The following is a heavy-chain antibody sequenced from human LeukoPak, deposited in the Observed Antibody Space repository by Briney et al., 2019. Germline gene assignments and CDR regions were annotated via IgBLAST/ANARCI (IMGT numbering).Heavy chain of an antibody. J-gene: IGHJ4*02. CDR1: GFTFSSYG. V-gene: IGHV3-30*02. CDR2: IRYDGSNK. CDR3: AKENAHGDYVYFDY. Sequence: GGSLRLSCAASGFTFSSYGMHWVRQAPGKGLEWVAFIRYDGSNKYYADSVKGRFTISRDNSKNTLYLQMNSLRAEDTAVYYCAKENAHGDYVYFDYWGQGTLVTVSS. D-gene: IGHD4-17*01.